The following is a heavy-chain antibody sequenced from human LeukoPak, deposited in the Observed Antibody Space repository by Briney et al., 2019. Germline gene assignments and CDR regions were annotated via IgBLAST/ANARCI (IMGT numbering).Heavy chain of an antibody. J-gene: IGHJ4*02. D-gene: IGHD6-13*01. V-gene: IGHV4-59*01. Sequence: PSETLSLTCTVSGASISSYYWSWIRQPPGEGLEWIGHIFYRGSTNYNPSLKSRVTISVDTSKNQFSLKLSSVTAADTAVYYCASGPYPAAGTDHQFDYWGQGILVTVFS. CDR3: ASGPYPAAGTDHQFDY. CDR1: GASISSYY. CDR2: IFYRGST.